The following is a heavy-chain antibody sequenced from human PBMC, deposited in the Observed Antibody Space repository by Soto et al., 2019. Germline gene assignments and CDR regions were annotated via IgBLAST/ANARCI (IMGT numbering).Heavy chain of an antibody. Sequence: QVQLVESGGGVVQPGRSLRLSCAASGFTFSSYGRHWVRQAPGKGLEWVAVIWYDGSNKYYADSVKGRFTISRDNSNKTRNQKMKRLRAEETALYYCARTGSNSEFDYWGQGALVTVSS. CDR3: ARTGSNSEFDY. D-gene: IGHD4-4*01. V-gene: IGHV3-33*01. CDR2: IWYDGSNK. J-gene: IGHJ4*02. CDR1: GFTFSSYG.